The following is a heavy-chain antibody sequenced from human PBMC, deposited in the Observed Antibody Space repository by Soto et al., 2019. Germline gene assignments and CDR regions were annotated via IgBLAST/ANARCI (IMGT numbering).Heavy chain of an antibody. J-gene: IGHJ6*03. Sequence: PGGSLRLSCAASGFTFSSYSMNWVRQAPGKGLEWVSYISSSSSTIYYADSVKGRFTISRDNAKNSLYLQMNSLRAEDTAVYYCARDKGYCSSTSCFGHYYYYMDVRGKGTTVTVSS. CDR3: ARDKGYCSSTSCFGHYYYYMDV. V-gene: IGHV3-48*01. CDR2: ISSSSSTI. CDR1: GFTFSSYS. D-gene: IGHD2-2*01.